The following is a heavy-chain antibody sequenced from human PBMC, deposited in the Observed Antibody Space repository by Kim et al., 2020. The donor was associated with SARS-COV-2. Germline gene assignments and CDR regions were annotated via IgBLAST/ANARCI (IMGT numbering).Heavy chain of an antibody. V-gene: IGHV1-2*02. D-gene: IGHD5-12*01. CDR1: GYTFTGYY. CDR3: ARDPAGPLRDGYNGFADY. CDR2: INPNSGGT. Sequence: ASVKVSCKASGYTFTGYYMHWVRQAPGQGLEWMGWINPNSGGTNYAQKFQGRVTMTRDTSISTAYMELSRLRSDDTAVYYCARDPAGPLRDGYNGFADYWGQGTLVTVSS. J-gene: IGHJ4*02.